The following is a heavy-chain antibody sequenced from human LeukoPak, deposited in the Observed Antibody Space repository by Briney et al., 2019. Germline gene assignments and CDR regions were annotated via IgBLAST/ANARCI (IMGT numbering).Heavy chain of an antibody. V-gene: IGHV3-30*18. Sequence: GRSLRLSCAASGFTFSSYGIHWVRQAPGKGLEWVAVISYDGSNKYHADSVKGRFTISRDNSKNTLYLQMNSLRAEDTAVYYCAKGRGNIVVVEAEFDYWGQGTLVTVSS. D-gene: IGHD2-15*01. J-gene: IGHJ4*02. CDR3: AKGRGNIVVVEAEFDY. CDR2: ISYDGSNK. CDR1: GFTFSSYG.